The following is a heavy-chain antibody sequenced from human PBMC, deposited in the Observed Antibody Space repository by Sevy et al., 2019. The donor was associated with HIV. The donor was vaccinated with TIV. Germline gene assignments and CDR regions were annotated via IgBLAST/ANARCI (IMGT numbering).Heavy chain of an antibody. CDR1: GFIFSSYA. Sequence: GGSLRLSCAASGFIFSSYAMHWVRQAPGKGLEWVAVISYDGSNKYYADSVKGRFTISRDNSKNTLYLQMNSLRAEDTAVYYCARDHAIFGVVIIPGGYWGQGTLVTVSS. V-gene: IGHV3-30*04. CDR2: ISYDGSNK. D-gene: IGHD3-3*01. J-gene: IGHJ4*02. CDR3: ARDHAIFGVVIIPGGY.